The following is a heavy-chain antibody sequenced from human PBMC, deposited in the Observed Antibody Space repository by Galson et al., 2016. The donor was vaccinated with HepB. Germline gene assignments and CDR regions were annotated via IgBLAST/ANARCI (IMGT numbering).Heavy chain of an antibody. CDR1: GFIFSIYA. CDR3: SKDFGREVYGSSGP. J-gene: IGHJ5*02. D-gene: IGHD3-22*01. V-gene: IGHV3-23*01. Sequence: SLRLSCAASGFIFSIYAMNWVRQAPGKGLEWVSTTMHSGAITYYADSVRGRFTVSRDNFRNTLYLQMNNLRPEDTAVYYCSKDFGREVYGSSGPWGQGALVTVST. CDR2: TMHSGAIT.